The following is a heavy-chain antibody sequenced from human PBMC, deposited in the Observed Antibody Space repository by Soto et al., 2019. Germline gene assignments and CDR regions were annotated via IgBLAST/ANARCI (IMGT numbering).Heavy chain of an antibody. CDR2: IRSKANSYAT. CDR3: ATSAPPRGSSIAGTIDAFDI. CDR1: GFTFSGSA. V-gene: IGHV3-73*01. D-gene: IGHD6-6*01. J-gene: IGHJ3*02. Sequence: GGSLRLSCAASGFTFSGSAMHWVRQASGKGLEWVGRIRSKANSYATTYAASVKGRFTISRDDSKNTAYLQMNSLKTEDTAVYYCATSAPPRGSSIAGTIDAFDIWGQGTMVTVSS.